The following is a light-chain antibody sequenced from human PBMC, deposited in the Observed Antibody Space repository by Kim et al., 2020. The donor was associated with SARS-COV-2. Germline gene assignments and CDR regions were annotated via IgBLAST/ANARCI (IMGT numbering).Light chain of an antibody. V-gene: IGLV1-44*01. Sequence: QSVLTQPPSASGTPGQRVTISCSGSRSNIGSNTVNWYQQLPGTAPKLLIYSNDQRPSGVPDRFSGSKSGTSASLAIGGLQSEDEADYYCAAWDDSLKGRVFGGGTQLTVL. J-gene: IGLJ3*02. CDR3: AAWDDSLKGRV. CDR1: RSNIGSNT. CDR2: SND.